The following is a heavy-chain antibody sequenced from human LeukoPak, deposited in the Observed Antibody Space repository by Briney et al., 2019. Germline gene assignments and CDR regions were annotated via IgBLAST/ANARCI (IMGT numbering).Heavy chain of an antibody. V-gene: IGHV4-59*01. J-gene: IGHJ3*02. CDR3: ARELGYEEAFDI. Sequence: SETPSLTCTVSGGSISSYYWSWIRQPPGKGLEWIGYIYYSGSTNYNPSLKSRVTISVDTSKNQFSLKLSSVTAADTAVYYCARELGYEEAFDIWGQGTMVTVSS. D-gene: IGHD5-12*01. CDR1: GGSISSYY. CDR2: IYYSGST.